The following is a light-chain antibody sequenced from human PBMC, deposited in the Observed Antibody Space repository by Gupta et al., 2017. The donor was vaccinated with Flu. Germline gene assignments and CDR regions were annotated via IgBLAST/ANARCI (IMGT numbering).Light chain of an antibody. CDR3: QQYSSYVLS. V-gene: IGKV1-5*03. Sequence: DIQMTQSPPTLSVSVGDRVTITCRASRSMSSWLAWYQHKPGKAPNLLIYEASNLASGVPSRFSGSGSGTEFTLTISSLQPDDFATYYCQQYSSYVLSFGGGTRVAIK. CDR1: RSMSSW. CDR2: EAS. J-gene: IGKJ4*01.